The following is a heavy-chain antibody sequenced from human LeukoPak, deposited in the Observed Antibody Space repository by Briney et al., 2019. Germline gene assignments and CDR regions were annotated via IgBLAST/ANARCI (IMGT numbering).Heavy chain of an antibody. CDR3: ARSKSGAPDY. V-gene: IGHV4-59*08. Sequence: SETLSLTCTVSGGSISSYYWSWIRQPPGKGLEWIGYIYYSGSTNYNPSLKSRVTISVDTSKNQFSLKLSSVTAADTAVYYCARSKSGAPDYWGQGTLVTVSS. J-gene: IGHJ4*02. CDR2: IYYSGST. D-gene: IGHD1-26*01. CDR1: GGSISSYY.